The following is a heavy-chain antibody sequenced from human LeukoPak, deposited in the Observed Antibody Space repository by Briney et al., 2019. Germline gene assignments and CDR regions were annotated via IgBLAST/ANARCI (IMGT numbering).Heavy chain of an antibody. D-gene: IGHD2-8*01. V-gene: IGHV4-39*01. CDR2: VYYSGST. Sequence: SETLSLTCTVSSGSIGSSSNYWGWIRQAPGKGLEWIGNVYYSGSTFYNPSLKSRVTISVDTSKNQFSLKLRSVTAADTAIYYCARASFNVVFGNWFNPWGQGTLVTVSS. CDR3: ARASFNVVFGNWFNP. CDR1: SGSIGSSSNY. J-gene: IGHJ5*02.